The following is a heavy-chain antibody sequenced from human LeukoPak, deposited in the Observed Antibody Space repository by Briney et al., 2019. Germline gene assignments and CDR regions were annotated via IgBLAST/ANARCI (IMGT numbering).Heavy chain of an antibody. J-gene: IGHJ4*02. V-gene: IGHV4-39*01. CDR1: GNSISSSSDY. CDR2: IYYSGRT. Sequence: PSETLSLTCSASGNSISSSSDYWCWIRQPPGKGLEWIGSIYYSGRTYYNLSLKSRVTMSVDTSKNQFSLKLSSVTAADTAVYYCAICRKFYSDSSGYCNYFHQGAQGPVVPVSS. D-gene: IGHD3-22*01. CDR3: AICRKFYSDSSGYCNYFHQ.